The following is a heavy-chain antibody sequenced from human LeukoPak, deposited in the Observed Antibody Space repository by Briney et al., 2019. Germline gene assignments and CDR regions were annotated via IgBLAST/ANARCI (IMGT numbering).Heavy chain of an antibody. J-gene: IGHJ5*02. CDR1: ELSFSDYY. Sequence: PGGSLRLSCAASELSFSDYYMSWIRQAPGGGLGWVSYISSSGSTIYYADSVKGRFTISRDNAKNSLYLQMNSLRAEDTAVYYCARTYTSTWWFDPWGQGILVTVSS. V-gene: IGHV3-11*01. CDR3: ARTYTSTWWFDP. CDR2: ISSSGSTI. D-gene: IGHD6-13*01.